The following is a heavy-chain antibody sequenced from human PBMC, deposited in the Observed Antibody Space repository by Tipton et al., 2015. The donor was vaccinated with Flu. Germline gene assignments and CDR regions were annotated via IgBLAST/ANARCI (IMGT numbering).Heavy chain of an antibody. CDR2: TYHSGNT. V-gene: IGHV4-38-2*01. Sequence: TLSLTCSVSGDSVASDYFWGWIRQPPGKGLEWIGNTYHSGNTYYNPSLKSRVTISVDRSKNQFSLKLSSVTAADTAVYYCARNGFDIWGPGTMVTVSS. CDR3: ARNGFDI. CDR1: GDSVASDYF. J-gene: IGHJ3*02.